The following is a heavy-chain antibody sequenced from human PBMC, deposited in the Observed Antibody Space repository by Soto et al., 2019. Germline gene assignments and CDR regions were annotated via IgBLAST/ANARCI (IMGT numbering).Heavy chain of an antibody. CDR1: GGSFSCYY. Sequence: SETLSLTCAVYGGSFSCYYWSWIRQPPGKGLEWIGEINHSGSTNYNPSLKSRVTISVDTSKNQFSLKLSSVTAADTAVYYCARGWRIAARPIDYWGQGTLVTVSS. CDR3: ARGWRIAARPIDY. D-gene: IGHD6-6*01. V-gene: IGHV4-34*01. J-gene: IGHJ4*02. CDR2: INHSGST.